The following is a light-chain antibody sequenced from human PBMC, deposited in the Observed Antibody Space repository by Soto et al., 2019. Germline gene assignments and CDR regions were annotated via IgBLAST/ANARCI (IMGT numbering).Light chain of an antibody. V-gene: IGLV2-14*01. J-gene: IGLJ2*01. Sequence: QSALTQPASVSGSPGQSITISCTETSSDVGGYNSVSWYQQHPGKAPKLMIFEVSNRPSGVSNRFSGSKSGNTASLAISGLRSEDEADYYCGGWDDSLSGPVFGGGTKVTVL. CDR2: EVS. CDR3: GGWDDSLSGPV. CDR1: SSDVGGYNS.